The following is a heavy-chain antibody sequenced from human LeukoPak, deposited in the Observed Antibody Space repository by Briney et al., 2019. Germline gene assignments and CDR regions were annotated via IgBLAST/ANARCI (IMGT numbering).Heavy chain of an antibody. D-gene: IGHD3-22*01. Sequence: GGSLRLSCAASGFAFSSYAMSWVRQPPGKGLEWVSVISRRDDYTYYADSVKGRFTISRDNSKNTLYLQMNSLRAEDTAVYYCASSSGYYSHWGQGTLVTVSS. V-gene: IGHV3-23*01. J-gene: IGHJ4*02. CDR2: ISRRDDYT. CDR3: ASSSGYYSH. CDR1: GFAFSSYA.